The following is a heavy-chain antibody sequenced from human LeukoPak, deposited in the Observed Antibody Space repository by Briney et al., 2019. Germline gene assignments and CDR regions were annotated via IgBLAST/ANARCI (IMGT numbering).Heavy chain of an antibody. CDR2: IKQDGSEK. V-gene: IGHV3-7*01. D-gene: IGHD4-17*01. CDR3: AREPYGDYLDY. CDR1: GFTFSSYW. Sequence: HGGSLRLSCVASGFTFSSYWMSWVRQAPGKGLEWVANIKQDGSEKYYVDSVKGRFTISRDNAKNSLYLQMNSLRAEDTAVYYCAREPYGDYLDYWGQGTLVTVSS. J-gene: IGHJ4*02.